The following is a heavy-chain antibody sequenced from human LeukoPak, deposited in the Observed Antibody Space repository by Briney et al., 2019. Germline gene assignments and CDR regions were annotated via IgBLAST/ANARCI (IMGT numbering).Heavy chain of an antibody. J-gene: IGHJ6*02. D-gene: IGHD4-17*01. CDR2: IKQDGSEK. CDR1: GFTFSSYW. Sequence: GGSLRLSCAASGFTFSSYWMSWVRQAPGKGLEWVANIKQDGSEKYYVDSVKGRFTISRDNAKNSLYLQMNSLRAEDTAAYYCARHRHDYGDYDYGMDVWGQGTTVTVSS. CDR3: ARHRHDYGDYDYGMDV. V-gene: IGHV3-7*01.